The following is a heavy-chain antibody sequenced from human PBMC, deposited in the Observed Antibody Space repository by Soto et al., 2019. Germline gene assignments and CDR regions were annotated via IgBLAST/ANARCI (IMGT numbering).Heavy chain of an antibody. CDR1: RVSLSNAW. CDR2: IKSLTDGGAT. V-gene: IGHV3-15*01. J-gene: IGHJ5*02. D-gene: IGHD3-22*01. Sequence: XGSLRLSCAAARVSLSNAWMNWVRQAPGRGLEWVGRIKSLTDGGATDYAAPVKGRFTISRDDSKDTLYLHMNNLKSEDTAMYFCTADLPDNWFDHWGRGSLVTVSS. CDR3: TADLPDNWFDH.